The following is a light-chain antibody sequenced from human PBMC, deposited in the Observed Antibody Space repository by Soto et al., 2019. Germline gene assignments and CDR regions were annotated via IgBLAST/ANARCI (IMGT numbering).Light chain of an antibody. CDR3: QQSYSSPYT. CDR2: AAS. CDR1: QTISSY. Sequence: IQMTQSPSSLSASVGGRVTITCRASQTISSYLNWYQQTPGRAPALLISAASTLQSGVPSRFSGSGSGTDFPPTISSLQPEDFATYYCQQSYSSPYTFGQGTKLEIK. J-gene: IGKJ2*01. V-gene: IGKV1-39*01.